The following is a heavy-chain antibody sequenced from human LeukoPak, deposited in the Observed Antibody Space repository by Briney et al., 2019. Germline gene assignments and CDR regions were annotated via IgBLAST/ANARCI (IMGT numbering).Heavy chain of an antibody. Sequence: PGGSLRLSCAASGFTFNNYAMSWVRQSPEKGLEWVSTIVENGDITLYADSVKGRFTISRDNSKNTLYLQMNSLGAEDTAIYYCVEDYPFDLSGWGDVWGQGTTVTVSS. CDR2: IVENGDIT. V-gene: IGHV3-23*01. CDR1: GFTFNNYA. D-gene: IGHD3-3*01. CDR3: VEDYPFDLSGWGDV. J-gene: IGHJ6*02.